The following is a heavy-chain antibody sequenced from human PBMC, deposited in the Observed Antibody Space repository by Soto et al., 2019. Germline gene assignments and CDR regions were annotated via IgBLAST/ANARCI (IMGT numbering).Heavy chain of an antibody. CDR1: GGTFSSYA. CDR2: IIPIFGTA. CDR3: ARAGERYYGSGSYYNY. D-gene: IGHD3-10*01. Sequence: ASVKVSCKASGGTFSSYAISWVRQAPGQGLEWMGGIIPIFGTANYAQKFQGRVTITADESTSTAYMELSSLRSEDTAVYYCARAGERYYGSGSYYNYWGQGTLVTVSS. V-gene: IGHV1-69*13. J-gene: IGHJ4*02.